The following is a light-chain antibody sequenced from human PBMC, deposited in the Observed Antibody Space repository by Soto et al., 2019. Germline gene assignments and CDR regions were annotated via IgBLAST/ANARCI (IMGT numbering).Light chain of an antibody. CDR1: QSVLYSSNNKKY. J-gene: IGKJ4*01. CDR2: WAS. V-gene: IGKV4-1*01. CDR3: QQYYSTPLN. Sequence: DIVMTQSPDSLAVSLGERATINCKSSQSVLYSSNNKKYLAWYQQKPGQPPKLLIYWASTRESGVPDRFSGSGSGTDFNLTISSLQAEDVAVYYCQQYYSTPLNFGGGTKVEIK.